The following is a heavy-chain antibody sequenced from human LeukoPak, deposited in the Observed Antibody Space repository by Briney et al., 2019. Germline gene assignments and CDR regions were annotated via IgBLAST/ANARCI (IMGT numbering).Heavy chain of an antibody. CDR1: GYRLTSNW. D-gene: IGHD2-15*01. CDR2: IYPGDSDT. Sequence: GESLKISCKISGYRLTSNWIGWVRQVPGKGLEWMGIIYPGDSDTRYSPSFQGQVTISADKSISTAYLQWSSLKASDTAMYYCARCSGGSRSADFDYWGQGTLVTVSS. V-gene: IGHV5-51*01. CDR3: ARCSGGSRSADFDY. J-gene: IGHJ4*02.